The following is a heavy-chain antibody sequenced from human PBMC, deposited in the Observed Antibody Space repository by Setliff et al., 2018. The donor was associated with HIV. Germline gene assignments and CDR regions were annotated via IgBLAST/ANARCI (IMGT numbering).Heavy chain of an antibody. CDR3: VIRSRLGGSSNYFDY. CDR1: GGSIRSSSYY. V-gene: IGHV4-39*07. J-gene: IGHJ4*02. CDR2: IYYSGST. D-gene: IGHD3-16*01. Sequence: SETLSLTCTVSGGSIRSSSYYWGWIRQPPGKGLEWIGCIYYSGSTYYNSSLRSRVTISGDTSKKQFSLKLSSVTAADTAVYYCVIRSRLGGSSNYFDYWGQGALVTVSS.